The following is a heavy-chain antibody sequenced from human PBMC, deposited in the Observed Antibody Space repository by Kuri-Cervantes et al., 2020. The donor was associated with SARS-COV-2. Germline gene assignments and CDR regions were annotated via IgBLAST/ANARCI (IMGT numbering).Heavy chain of an antibody. V-gene: IGHV4-61*02. D-gene: IGHD3-10*01. CDR1: GGSISSGSYY. Sequence: LRLSCTVSGGSISSGSYYWSWIRQPAGKGLEWIGFIYSSGVTNYNPSLKSRVTISVDTSKNQFSLKLSSVTAADTAVYYCARGRRGIWGQGTMVTVSS. CDR2: IYSSGVT. CDR3: ARGRRGI. J-gene: IGHJ3*02.